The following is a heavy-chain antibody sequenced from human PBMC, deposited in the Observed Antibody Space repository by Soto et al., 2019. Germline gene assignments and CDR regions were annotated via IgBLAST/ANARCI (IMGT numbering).Heavy chain of an antibody. CDR3: ARGPSGDKVDY. J-gene: IGHJ4*02. CDR1: GDSISNGYYT. Sequence: QVQLQESGPGLVAPSQTLSLTCTVSGDSISNGYYTWSWIRQPPGKDLEWIGHIYNSVNTYSNPSLKSRVTISADTSKNQFSLKLSSVTAADTAVYYCARGPSGDKVDYWGQGTLVTVSS. V-gene: IGHV4-30-4*01. CDR2: IYNSVNT. D-gene: IGHD3-10*01.